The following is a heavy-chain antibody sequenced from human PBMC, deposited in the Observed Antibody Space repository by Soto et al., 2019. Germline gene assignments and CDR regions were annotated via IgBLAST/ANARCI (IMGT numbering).Heavy chain of an antibody. Sequence: EVQLVESGGGLVKPGGSLRLSCAASGFDFTSYSMNWVRQAPGKGLEWVSSINEDSSYIYYANSLRGRFTISRDNAKESLYLQMNSLRADDTAVYYCVRDFIWSFRSGYMDVWGDGAPVTVSS. V-gene: IGHV3-21*02. J-gene: IGHJ6*03. CDR1: GFDFTSYS. D-gene: IGHD3-10*01. CDR2: INEDSSYI. CDR3: VRDFIWSFRSGYMDV.